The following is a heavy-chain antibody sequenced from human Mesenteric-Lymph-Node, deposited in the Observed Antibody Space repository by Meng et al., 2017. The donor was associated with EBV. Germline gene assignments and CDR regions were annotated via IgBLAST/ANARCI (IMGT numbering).Heavy chain of an antibody. D-gene: IGHD4-23*01. J-gene: IGHJ4*02. V-gene: IGHV1-2*06. CDR2: INPHSGDT. CDR1: GYTFTDYY. Sequence: QGHLVQSGAELKKPGASVRVSCKASGYTFTDYYLHWVRQAPGQGFEWMGRINPHSGDTHSAEKFQGRVTMTWDTSINTAYMELSGLTSDDTATFYCARAPTTVERQHYWGQGTLVTVSS. CDR3: ARAPTTVERQHY.